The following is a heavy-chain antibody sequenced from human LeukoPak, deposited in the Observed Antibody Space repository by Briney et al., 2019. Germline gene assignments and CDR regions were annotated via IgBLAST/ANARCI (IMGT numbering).Heavy chain of an antibody. CDR1: GGSFSGYY. J-gene: IGHJ5*02. CDR2: INHSGST. CDR3: ARGLITIFGVVPLRNNWFDP. V-gene: IGHV4-34*01. D-gene: IGHD3-3*01. Sequence: SETLSLTCAVYGGSFSGYYRSWIRQPPGKGLEWIGEINHSGSTNYNPPLKSRVTISVDTSKNQFSLKLSSVTAADTAVYYCARGLITIFGVVPLRNNWFDPWGQGTLVTVSS.